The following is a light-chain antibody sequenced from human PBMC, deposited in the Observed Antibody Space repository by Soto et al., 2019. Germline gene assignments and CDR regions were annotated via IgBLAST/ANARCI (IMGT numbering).Light chain of an antibody. J-gene: IGKJ2*01. CDR1: QSLVHSDGNTY. CDR3: MQATQPYT. V-gene: IGKV2-24*01. CDR2: MIS. Sequence: DFVMTQTPLSSPVTLGQPASISCRSSQSLVHSDGNTYLSWLHQRPGQPPRLLIYMISIRFSGVPDRFSGSWAGTDFTLKISRVDAEDVGVYYCMQATQPYTFGQGTKLEIK.